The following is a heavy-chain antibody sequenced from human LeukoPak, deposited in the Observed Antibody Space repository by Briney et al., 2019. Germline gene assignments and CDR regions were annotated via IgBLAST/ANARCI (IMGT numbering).Heavy chain of an antibody. V-gene: IGHV1-2*02. CDR1: GYTFTGYY. J-gene: IGHJ4*02. Sequence: ASVKVSCKAYGYTFTGYYMHWVRQAPGQGLEWMGWINPNSGGTNYAQKFQGRVTMTRDTSISTVYMELSRLRSDDTAVYYCARDRRGAYGDYATSYWGQGTLVTVSS. CDR3: ARDRRGAYGDYATSY. CDR2: INPNSGGT. D-gene: IGHD4-17*01.